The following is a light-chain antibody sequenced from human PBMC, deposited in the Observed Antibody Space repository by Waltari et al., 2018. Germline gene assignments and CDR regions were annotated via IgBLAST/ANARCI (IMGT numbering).Light chain of an antibody. V-gene: IGLV2-14*01. CDR2: EVS. CDR3: SSHTATVPHV. J-gene: IGLJ1*01. CDR1: SNDVGGYVY. Sequence: SPLPQPPSVSGSPGQSITTSCTGTSNDVGGYVYVSWYQQYPGKAPKLIIYEVSYRPSGISTRFSGSKSGNTASLTISGLQAEDEADYYCSSHTATVPHVFGTGTRVTVV.